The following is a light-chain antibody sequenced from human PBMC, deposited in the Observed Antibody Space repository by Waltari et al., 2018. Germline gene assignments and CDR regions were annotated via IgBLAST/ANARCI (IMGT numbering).Light chain of an antibody. V-gene: IGLV1-47*01. Sequence: QSVLTQPPSASETPGQRVTISCSGSSPNIGSNYVNWYQQPPGTAPKLLIYRNNQRPSGVPDRFSGSKSGTSASLAISGLRSEDEADYYCAAWDDSLSAGVFGGGTKLTVL. CDR2: RNN. CDR3: AAWDDSLSAGV. CDR1: SPNIGSNY. J-gene: IGLJ3*02.